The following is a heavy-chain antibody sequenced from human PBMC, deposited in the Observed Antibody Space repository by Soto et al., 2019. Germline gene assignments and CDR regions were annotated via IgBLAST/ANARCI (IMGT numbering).Heavy chain of an antibody. J-gene: IGHJ4*02. CDR2: ISGSGGST. Sequence: EVQLLESGGGLVQPGGSLRLSCAASGFIFSTYAMSWVCQAPGKGLEWVSTISGSGGSTYYADSVKGRFTISRDNSKNTLYLQMNSLRAEDTAVYYCAKERAWADYGSGVGFDYWGQGTLVTVSS. V-gene: IGHV3-23*01. CDR3: AKERAWADYGSGVGFDY. CDR1: GFIFSTYA. D-gene: IGHD3-10*01.